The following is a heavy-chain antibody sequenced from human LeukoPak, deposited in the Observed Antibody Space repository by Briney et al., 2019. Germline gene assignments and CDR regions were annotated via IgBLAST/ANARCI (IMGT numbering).Heavy chain of an antibody. V-gene: IGHV4-34*01. CDR2: INHSGYT. J-gene: IGHJ4*02. D-gene: IGHD4-17*01. CDR3: TRMTTGHDY. Sequence: PSETLSLTCAVSGVSFDDYYWSWVRQTPGKGPEWIGEINHSGYTNDNPSLKSRVTLSIDTSRKQFSLNLRSVTVADAGTYYCTRMTTGHDYWGQGTLVTVSS. CDR1: GVSFDDYY.